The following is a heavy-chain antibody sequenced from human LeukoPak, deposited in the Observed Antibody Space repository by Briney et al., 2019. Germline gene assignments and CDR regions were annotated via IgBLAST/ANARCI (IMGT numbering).Heavy chain of an antibody. D-gene: IGHD2-15*01. CDR1: GFTLSSYG. Sequence: PGGCLRLSWAADGFTLSSYGMRWVRQAAGKGREWVAYIRSSGSTLYYADSVKGRFTISRDNANNSLYLQMNSLRAEDTAVYYCARAGGYCSGGSCYYYYGMDVWGQGTTVTVSS. J-gene: IGHJ6*02. CDR2: IRSSGSTL. V-gene: IGHV3-48*03. CDR3: ARAGGYCSGGSCYYYYGMDV.